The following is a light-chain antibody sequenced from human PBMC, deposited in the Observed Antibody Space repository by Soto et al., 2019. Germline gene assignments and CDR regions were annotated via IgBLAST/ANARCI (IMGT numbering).Light chain of an antibody. V-gene: IGKV1-27*01. CDR1: QGISNY. CDR2: AAS. J-gene: IGKJ4*01. Sequence: DVHFTHSPSSLSASVGDRVTVTCRASQGISNYLAWYQQKPGNFPKLLIYAASTLQSGVPSRFSGNWSGTDFTLTISSLQPEDVASYYCQEYNSAPLTFGGGTKVDIK. CDR3: QEYNSAPLT.